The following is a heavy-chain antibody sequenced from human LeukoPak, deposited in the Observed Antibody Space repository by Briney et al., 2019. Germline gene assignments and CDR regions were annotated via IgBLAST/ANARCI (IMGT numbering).Heavy chain of an antibody. CDR1: GGSISSSSYY. CDR2: IYYSGST. Sequence: SETLSLTCTVSGGSISSSSYYWGWIRQPPGKGLEWIGSIYYSGSTYYNPSLKSRVTISVDTSKNQFSLKLSSVTAADTAVYYCARSPTLAGTGYYFDYWGQGTLVTVSS. CDR3: ARSPTLAGTGYYFDY. D-gene: IGHD6-19*01. J-gene: IGHJ4*02. V-gene: IGHV4-39*07.